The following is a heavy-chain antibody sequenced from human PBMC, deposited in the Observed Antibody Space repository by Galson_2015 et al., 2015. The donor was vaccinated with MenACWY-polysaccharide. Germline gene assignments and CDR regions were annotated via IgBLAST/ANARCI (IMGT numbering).Heavy chain of an antibody. D-gene: IGHD3-10*01. J-gene: IGHJ4*02. CDR3: ASLTIA. CDR2: IHNTGNT. V-gene: IGHV3-53*01. CDR1: GFTVSNNY. Sequence: SLRLSCAVSGFTVSNNYMTWVRQAPGKGLEWVSVIHNTGNTYYADSVKGRFTISRDNSKNTLYLQMNSLRAEDTAVYYCASLTIAWGQGTLVTVSS.